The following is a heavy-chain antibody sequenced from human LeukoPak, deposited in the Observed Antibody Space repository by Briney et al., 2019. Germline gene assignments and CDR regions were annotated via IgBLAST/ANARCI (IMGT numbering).Heavy chain of an antibody. Sequence: SETQSLTCTVSGGSISSYYWSWIRQPPGKGLEWIGYIYYSGSTNYNPSLKSRVTISVDTTKNQFSLKLSSVTAADTAVYYCARDFNYDSSGYLYNWFDPWGQGTLVTVSS. CDR2: IYYSGST. D-gene: IGHD3-22*01. CDR3: ARDFNYDSSGYLYNWFDP. J-gene: IGHJ5*02. V-gene: IGHV4-59*01. CDR1: GGSISSYY.